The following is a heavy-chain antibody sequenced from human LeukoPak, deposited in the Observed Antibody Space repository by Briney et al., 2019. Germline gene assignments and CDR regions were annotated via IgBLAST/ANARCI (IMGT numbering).Heavy chain of an antibody. CDR3: ARNIRRALDAFDI. CDR2: IWYDGSKK. CDR1: GFTFSSYG. J-gene: IGHJ3*02. Sequence: GRSLRLSCAASGFTFSSYGMHWVRQAPGKGLEWVAVIWYDGSKKYYADSVKGRFTISRDNSKNTLYLQMNSLRAEDTAVYYCARNIRRALDAFDIWGQGTMVTVSS. V-gene: IGHV3-33*01. D-gene: IGHD3-10*01.